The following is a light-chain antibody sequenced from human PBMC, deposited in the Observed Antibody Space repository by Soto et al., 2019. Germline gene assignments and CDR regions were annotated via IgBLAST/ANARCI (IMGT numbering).Light chain of an antibody. CDR2: AAS. Sequence: DIQMTQSPSSLSASVGDRVTITCRASQRISRYLNWYQQKSGQAPNLLVYAASTLQSGVPSRFSVSGSGTDFNLTISSLQPEDFATYYCQQSYNTPYTFGLGTDLEIK. CDR1: QRISRY. CDR3: QQSYNTPYT. J-gene: IGKJ2*01. V-gene: IGKV1-39*01.